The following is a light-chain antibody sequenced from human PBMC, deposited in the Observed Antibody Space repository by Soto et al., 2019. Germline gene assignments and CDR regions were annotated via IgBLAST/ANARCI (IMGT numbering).Light chain of an antibody. CDR3: QQTYTVPCT. J-gene: IGKJ2*02. CDR1: ENIRHY. CDR2: TAS. V-gene: IGKV1-39*01. Sequence: DIQMAQSPSSLSASLGDRVTITCRASENIRHYLNWYQQKPVKAPTLLIYTASTLQSEVPSRFRRSSVGADFTLTIIILQPEDFGSYYGQQTYTVPCTFGQGSKLEIK.